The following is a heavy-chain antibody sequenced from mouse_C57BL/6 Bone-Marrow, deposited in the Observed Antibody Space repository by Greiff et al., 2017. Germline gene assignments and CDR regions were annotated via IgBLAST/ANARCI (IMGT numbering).Heavy chain of an antibody. CDR1: GFNIKDDY. Sequence: VQLKESGAELVRPGASVKLSCTASGFNIKDDYMHWVKQRPEQGLEWIGWIDPENGDTEYASKFQGKATITADTSSNTAYLQLSSLTSEDTAVYYCTTSHDGYYFLLAYWGQGTLVTVSA. CDR3: TTSHDGYYFLLAY. CDR2: IDPENGDT. D-gene: IGHD2-3*01. V-gene: IGHV14-4*01. J-gene: IGHJ3*01.